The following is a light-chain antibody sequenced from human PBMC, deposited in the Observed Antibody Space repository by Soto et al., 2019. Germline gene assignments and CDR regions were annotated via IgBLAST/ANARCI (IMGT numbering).Light chain of an antibody. CDR1: QGIGDT. CDR3: QQYGSSSGT. Sequence: EVVMTQSPATLSVSPGEGVTLSCRANQGIGDTLAWYQHKPGQTPRLLIYDTSTRATGVPARFSGSGSGTDFTLTISRLEPEDFAVYYCQQYGSSSGTFGQGTKVDIK. J-gene: IGKJ1*01. V-gene: IGKV3-15*01. CDR2: DTS.